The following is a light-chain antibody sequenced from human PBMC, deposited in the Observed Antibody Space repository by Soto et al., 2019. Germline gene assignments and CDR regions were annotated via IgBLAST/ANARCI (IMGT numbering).Light chain of an antibody. V-gene: IGKV3-20*01. CDR1: QTVSSIY. J-gene: IGKJ2*01. CDR2: GAS. CDR3: QQCDSSPQT. Sequence: DIMLTQSPGTLSLSPGERSTLSCRASQTVSSIYLAWYQQKPGQAPRLLIYGASSRATGIPDRFSGSGSGTDFTLIISRLEPEDFAVYYCQQCDSSPQTFGQGTKLEIK.